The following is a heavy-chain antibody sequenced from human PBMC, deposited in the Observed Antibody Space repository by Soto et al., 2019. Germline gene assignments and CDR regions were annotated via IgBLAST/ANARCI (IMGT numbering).Heavy chain of an antibody. CDR3: AREGYRDLDN. D-gene: IGHD5-12*01. J-gene: IGHJ4*02. V-gene: IGHV3-48*01. CDR1: GFTFSSYS. Sequence: GGSLRLSCAASGFTFSSYSMSWVRQAPGKGLEWVSYISSLSSSQYYADSVKGRFTISRDNAKNSMVLQMNSLRAEDTAVYYCAREGYRDLDNWGQGTLVTV. CDR2: ISSLSSSQ.